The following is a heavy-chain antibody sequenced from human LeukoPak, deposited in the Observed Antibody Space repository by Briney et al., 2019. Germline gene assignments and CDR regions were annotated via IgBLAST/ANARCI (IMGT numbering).Heavy chain of an antibody. CDR2: IHDSGATT. Sequence: GGSLRLSCAASGFTFSSYAMNWVRQAPGKGLEWLLGIHDSGATTNYADSVRGRFTISRDNSKNTLYLQMNSLRAEDTAVYYCAKEVHSSGYYSDYWGQGTLVTVSS. V-gene: IGHV3-23*01. CDR1: GFTFSSYA. CDR3: AKEVHSSGYYSDY. D-gene: IGHD3-22*01. J-gene: IGHJ4*02.